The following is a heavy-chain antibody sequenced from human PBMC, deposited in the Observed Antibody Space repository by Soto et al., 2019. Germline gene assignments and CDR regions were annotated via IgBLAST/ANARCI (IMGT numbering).Heavy chain of an antibody. D-gene: IGHD3-3*01. CDR2: IYHSGST. V-gene: IGHV4-38-2*02. Sequence: SETLSLTCTVSGYSISSGYYWGWIRQPPGKGLEWIGSIYHSGSTYYNPSLKSRVTISVDTSKNQFSLKLSSVTAADTAVYYCAREYDRHPLFDPWGQGTLVTVSS. CDR1: GYSISSGYY. J-gene: IGHJ5*02. CDR3: AREYDRHPLFDP.